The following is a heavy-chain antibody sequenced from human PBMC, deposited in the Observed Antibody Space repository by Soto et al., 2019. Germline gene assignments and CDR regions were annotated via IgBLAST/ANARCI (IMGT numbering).Heavy chain of an antibody. Sequence: GGSLRLSCAASGFTFSSYAMHWVRQAPCKGLEWVAVISYDGSNKYYADSVKGRFTISRDNSKNTLYLQMNSLRAEDTAVYYCASVVVISSINAFDIWGQGTMVTVSS. D-gene: IGHD3-22*01. CDR1: GFTFSSYA. CDR2: ISYDGSNK. V-gene: IGHV3-30-3*01. J-gene: IGHJ3*02. CDR3: ASVVVISSINAFDI.